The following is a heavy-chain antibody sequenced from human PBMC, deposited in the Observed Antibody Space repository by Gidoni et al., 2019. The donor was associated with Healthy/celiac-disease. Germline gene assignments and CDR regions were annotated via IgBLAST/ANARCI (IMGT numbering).Heavy chain of an antibody. CDR1: GYTFTSYY. V-gene: IGHV1-46*03. Sequence: QVQLVQSGAEVKKPGASVKVSCKASGYTFTSYYMHWVRQAPGQGLEWMGIINPSGGSTSYAQKFQGRVTMTRDTSTSTVYMELSSLRSEDTAVYYCASSPFGGVIATKDYYGMDVWGQGTTVTVSS. CDR3: ASSPFGGVIATKDYYGMDV. J-gene: IGHJ6*02. D-gene: IGHD3-16*02. CDR2: INPSGGST.